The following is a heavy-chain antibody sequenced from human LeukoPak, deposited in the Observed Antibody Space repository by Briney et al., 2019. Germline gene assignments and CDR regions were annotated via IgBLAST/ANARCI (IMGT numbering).Heavy chain of an antibody. J-gene: IGHJ4*02. CDR3: ARVKSSGSFPWGSFDY. D-gene: IGHD1-26*01. Sequence: ASVKVSCKASGGTFSSYAISWVRQAPGQGLEGVGGIIPIFGTANYAQKFQGRVTITADESTSTAYMELSSLRSEDTAVYYCARVKSSGSFPWGSFDYWGQGTLVTVSS. CDR2: IIPIFGTA. CDR1: GGTFSSYA. V-gene: IGHV1-69*13.